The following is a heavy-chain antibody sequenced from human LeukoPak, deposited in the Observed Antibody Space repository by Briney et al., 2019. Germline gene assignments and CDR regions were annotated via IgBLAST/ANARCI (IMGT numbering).Heavy chain of an antibody. CDR1: GFPFSSFG. J-gene: IGHJ4*02. CDR2: ISGSGDST. CDR3: ATNYDLDS. Sequence: GGTLRLSCAASGFPFSSFGMGWVRQAPGKGLEWVSGISGSGDSTDYAASVKGRFTISRDNTKNTLYLQMSSLRAEDAALYCCATNYDLDSWGQGTLVTVSS. D-gene: IGHD1-7*01. V-gene: IGHV3-23*01.